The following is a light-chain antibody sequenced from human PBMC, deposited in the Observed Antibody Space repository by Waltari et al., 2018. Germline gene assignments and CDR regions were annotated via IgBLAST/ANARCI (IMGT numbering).Light chain of an antibody. CDR3: AAWDDSLNGVV. CDR1: SSHIGRNT. CDR2: SNN. V-gene: IGLV1-44*01. Sequence: QSVLTPPPSASGTPGQRVTISCSGSSSHIGRNTVNWYQQLPGTAPKLLIYSNNQRPSGVSDRFSGSKSGTSASLAISGLQSEDEADYYCAAWDDSLNGVVFGGGTKLTVL. J-gene: IGLJ2*01.